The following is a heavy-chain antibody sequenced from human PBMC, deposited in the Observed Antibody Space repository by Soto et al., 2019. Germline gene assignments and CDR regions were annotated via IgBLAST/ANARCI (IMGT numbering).Heavy chain of an antibody. CDR3: ARGLVVVPAAATSYYYMDV. V-gene: IGHV3-74*01. Sequence: GGSLRLSCAASGFTFSIHWMHWVRQAPGKGLVWVSRIKSDGSSTSYADSVKGRFTISRDNAKNTLYLQMNSLRAEDTALYYCARGLVVVPAAATSYYYMDVWGKGTTVTVSS. CDR2: IKSDGSST. CDR1: GFTFSIHW. J-gene: IGHJ6*03. D-gene: IGHD2-2*01.